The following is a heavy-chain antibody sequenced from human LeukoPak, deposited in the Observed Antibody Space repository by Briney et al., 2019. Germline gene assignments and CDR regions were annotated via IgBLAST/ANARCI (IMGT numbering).Heavy chain of an antibody. D-gene: IGHD2/OR15-2a*01. J-gene: IGHJ4*02. V-gene: IGHV4-59*08. CDR1: GGSISGSY. Sequence: AETLSLTCTVSGGSISGSYWSWIRQPPGKGLEWIGYIYYSGSTNYNPSLGSRVTISVDTSKNQFSLKLSSVTAADTAVYYCARHGDYASTTYHFDHWGQGTLVTVFS. CDR2: IYYSGST. CDR3: ARHGDYASTTYHFDH.